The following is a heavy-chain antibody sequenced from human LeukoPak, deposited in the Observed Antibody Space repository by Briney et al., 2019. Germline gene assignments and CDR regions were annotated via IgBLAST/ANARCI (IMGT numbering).Heavy chain of an antibody. CDR3: ARLGAGTYYDYVWGSYRYTGTDY. J-gene: IGHJ4*02. V-gene: IGHV3-64*01. D-gene: IGHD3-16*02. CDR1: GFTFSSYA. Sequence: GGSLRLSCAASGFTFSSYAMHWVRQAPGKGLEYVSAISSNGDSTYYANSVKGRFTISRDNSKNTLYLQMGSLRVEDMAVYYCARLGAGTYYDYVWGSYRYTGTDYWGQGTLVTVSS. CDR2: ISSNGDST.